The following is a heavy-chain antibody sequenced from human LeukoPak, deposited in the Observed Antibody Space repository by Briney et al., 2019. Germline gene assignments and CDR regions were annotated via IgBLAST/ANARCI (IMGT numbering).Heavy chain of an antibody. D-gene: IGHD6-13*01. Sequence: RPSETLSLTCTVSGGSISSYYWSWIRQPPGKGLEWIGYIYYSGSTNYNPSLKSRVTISVDTSKNQFSLKLSSVTAADTAVYYCARGDGSSWYYFDYWGQGTLVTVSS. CDR3: ARGDGSSWYYFDY. CDR2: IYYSGST. V-gene: IGHV4-59*01. J-gene: IGHJ4*02. CDR1: GGSISSYY.